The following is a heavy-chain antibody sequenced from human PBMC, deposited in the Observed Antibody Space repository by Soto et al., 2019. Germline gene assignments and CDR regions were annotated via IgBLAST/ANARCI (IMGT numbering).Heavy chain of an antibody. V-gene: IGHV4-30-2*01. D-gene: IGHD4-17*01. Sequence: QLQLQESGSGLVKPSQTLSLTCAGSGGSISSGGYSWSWIRQPPGKGLEWIGYIYHSGSTYYNPTLRSRVTISVDKAKNQVSLKLSSVTAADTAVYYCAIGMTTVTTFDYWGQGTLVTVSS. J-gene: IGHJ4*02. CDR2: IYHSGST. CDR3: AIGMTTVTTFDY. CDR1: GGSISSGGYS.